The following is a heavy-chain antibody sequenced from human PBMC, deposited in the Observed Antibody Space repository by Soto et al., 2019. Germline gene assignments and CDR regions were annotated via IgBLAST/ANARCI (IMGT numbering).Heavy chain of an antibody. CDR1: GFTFSSYA. CDR3: AKDQLPVRGYSYGSGAFDI. CDR2: ISGSGGST. V-gene: IGHV3-23*01. J-gene: IGHJ3*02. D-gene: IGHD5-18*01. Sequence: EVQLLESGGGLVQPGGSLRLSCAASGFTFSSYAMSWVRQAPGKGLEWVSAISGSGGSTYYADSVKGRFTISRDNSKNTLYLQMNSLRAEDTAVYYCAKDQLPVRGYSYGSGAFDIWGQGTMVTVSS.